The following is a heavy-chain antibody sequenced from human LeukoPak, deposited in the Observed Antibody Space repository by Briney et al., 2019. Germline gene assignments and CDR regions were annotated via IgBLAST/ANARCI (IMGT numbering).Heavy chain of an antibody. CDR2: ISSSSSYI. CDR1: GLTFSSYS. CDR3: ATARVITMVRGVIEDY. Sequence: GGSLRLSCAASGLTFSSYSMNWVRQAPGKGLEWVSSISSSSSYIYYADSVKGRFTISRDNAKNSLYLQMNSLRAEDTAVYYCATARVITMVRGVIEDYWGQGTLVTVSS. V-gene: IGHV3-21*01. J-gene: IGHJ4*02. D-gene: IGHD3-10*01.